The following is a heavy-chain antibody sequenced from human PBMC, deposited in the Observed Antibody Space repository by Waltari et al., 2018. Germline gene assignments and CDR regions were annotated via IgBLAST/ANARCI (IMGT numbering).Heavy chain of an antibody. D-gene: IGHD7-27*01. CDR3: ARAPTGEDAFDI. CDR1: GGSFSGYY. CDR2: INHSGST. Sequence: QVQLQQWGAGLLKPSETLSLTCAVYGGSFSGYYWSWIRQPPGKGLEWIGEINHSGSTNYNPSLKSRVTISVDTSKNQFSLKLNSVTAADTAVYYCARAPTGEDAFDIWGQGTMVTVSS. J-gene: IGHJ3*02. V-gene: IGHV4-34*01.